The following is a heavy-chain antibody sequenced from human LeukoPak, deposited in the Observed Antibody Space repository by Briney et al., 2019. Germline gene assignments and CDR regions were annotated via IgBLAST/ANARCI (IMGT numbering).Heavy chain of an antibody. CDR1: GYTFTGYY. D-gene: IGHD6-13*01. CDR3: ARPTAIGAAAGPGDDAFDI. V-gene: IGHV1-2*02. J-gene: IGHJ3*02. Sequence: ASVKDSCKASGYTFTGYYMHSVRQAPGQGGEWMGWINPKSGGTNYAQKFQGRVTMTRDTSISTAYMELSRLRSDDTAVYYCARPTAIGAAAGPGDDAFDIWGQGTMVTVSS. CDR2: INPKSGGT.